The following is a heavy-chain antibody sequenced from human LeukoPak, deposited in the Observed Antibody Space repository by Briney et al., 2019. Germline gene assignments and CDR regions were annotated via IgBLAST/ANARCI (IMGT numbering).Heavy chain of an antibody. V-gene: IGHV4-59*01. CDR2: VYYSGST. D-gene: IGHD5-18*01. CDR1: GDSISTYY. Sequence: PSETLSLTCSVSGDSISTYYWSWLRQPPGKALEWIGYVYYSGSTHYNPSLKSRVTISVDTSKKQFSLNLNSVTAADTAVYYCSASKQLWLRGLFDYWGQGTLVTVSS. CDR3: SASKQLWLRGLFDY. J-gene: IGHJ4*02.